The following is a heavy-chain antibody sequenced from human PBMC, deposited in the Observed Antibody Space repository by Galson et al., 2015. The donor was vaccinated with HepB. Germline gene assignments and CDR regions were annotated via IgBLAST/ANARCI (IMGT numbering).Heavy chain of an antibody. D-gene: IGHD3-22*01. Sequence: SLRLSCAASGFTFSSYSMNWVRQAPGKGLEWVSSISSSSSYIYYADSVKGRFTISRDNAKNSLYLQMNSLRAEDTAVYYCARDVWTYYDSSSPLDYWGQGTLVTVSS. J-gene: IGHJ4*02. CDR2: ISSSSSYI. CDR3: ARDVWTYYDSSSPLDY. CDR1: GFTFSSYS. V-gene: IGHV3-21*01.